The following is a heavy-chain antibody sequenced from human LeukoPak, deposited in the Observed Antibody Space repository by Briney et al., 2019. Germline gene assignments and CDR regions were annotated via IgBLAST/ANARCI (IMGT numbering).Heavy chain of an antibody. CDR2: MYYSGST. D-gene: IGHD3-22*01. CDR1: GDSISTYY. V-gene: IGHV4-59*01. CDR3: ARPPPYYYDSSGYLEDFAR. Sequence: SETLSLTCTVSGDSISTYYWSWIRQPPGKGLEWIGYMYYSGSTNYNPSLKSRVTISLDTPKNQFSLRLNSVTAADTAVYYCARPPPYYYDSSGYLEDFARWGQGTLVTVSS. J-gene: IGHJ4*02.